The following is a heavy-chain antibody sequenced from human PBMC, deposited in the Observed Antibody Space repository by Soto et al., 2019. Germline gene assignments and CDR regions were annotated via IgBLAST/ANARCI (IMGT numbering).Heavy chain of an antibody. V-gene: IGHV4-4*02. CDR3: ARDSRYCTDSGWSIMRDAFDV. J-gene: IGHJ3*01. Sequence: QVLLQESGPGLVKPSGTLSLTCTVSHLSVTNNKYWSWVRQAAGKPLEWIGEVYHSGTTYYNPSLSSRVSMSMDKSKNQISLILASVTAADTAVYYCARDSRYCTDSGWSIMRDAFDVWGQGTLVTVSS. D-gene: IGHD6-19*01. CDR2: VYHSGTT. CDR1: HLSVTNNKY.